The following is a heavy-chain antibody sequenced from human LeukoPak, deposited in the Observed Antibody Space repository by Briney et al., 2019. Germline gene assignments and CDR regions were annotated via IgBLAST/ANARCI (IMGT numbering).Heavy chain of an antibody. Sequence: SETLSLTCAVYGGSFSGYYWSWIRQPPGKGLEWIGEINHSGSTNYNPSLKSRVTISVDTSKNQFSLKLSSVTAADTAVYYCARGCAVASGVRRYFDYWGQGTLVTVSS. CDR2: INHSGST. CDR3: ARGCAVASGVRRYFDY. J-gene: IGHJ4*02. CDR1: GGSFSGYY. V-gene: IGHV4-34*01. D-gene: IGHD1-26*01.